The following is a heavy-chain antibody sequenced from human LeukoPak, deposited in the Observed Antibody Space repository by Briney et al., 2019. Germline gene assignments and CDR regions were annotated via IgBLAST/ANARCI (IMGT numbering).Heavy chain of an antibody. D-gene: IGHD3-22*01. CDR2: IYYSGST. Sequence: SETLSLTCTVSGGSISSYSWSWIRQPPGKGLEWIGYIYYSGSTNYNPSLKSRVTISVDTSRSQFSLKLSSVTAADTAVYYCARGTYYYDSSEGYWGQGILVTVSS. J-gene: IGHJ4*02. CDR3: ARGTYYYDSSEGY. V-gene: IGHV4-59*01. CDR1: GGSISSYS.